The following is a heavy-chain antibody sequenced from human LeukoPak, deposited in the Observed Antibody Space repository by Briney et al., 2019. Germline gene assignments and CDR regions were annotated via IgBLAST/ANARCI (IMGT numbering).Heavy chain of an antibody. CDR1: RGTFSSYT. CDR3: ASIRNMVRGVITHDY. V-gene: IGHV1-69*13. CDR2: IIPIFGTA. D-gene: IGHD3-10*01. J-gene: IGHJ4*02. Sequence: SVKVSCKASRGTFSSYTISWVRQAPGQGLEWMGGIIPIFGTANYAQKFQGRVTITADESTSTAYMELSSLRSEDTAVYYCASIRNMVRGVITHDYWGQGTLVTVSS.